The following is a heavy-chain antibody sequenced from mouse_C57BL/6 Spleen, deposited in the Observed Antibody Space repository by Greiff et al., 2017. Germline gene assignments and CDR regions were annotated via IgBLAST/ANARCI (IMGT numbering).Heavy chain of an antibody. V-gene: IGHV5-17*01. CDR2: ISSGSSTI. J-gene: IGHJ2*01. D-gene: IGHD2-4*01. CDR3: ARSPYDYDGDFDY. Sequence: DVQLVESGGGLVKPGGSLKLSCAASGFTFSDYGMHWVRQAPEKGLEWVAYISSGSSTIYYADTVKGRFTISRDNAKNTLFLQMTSLRSEDTAMYYCARSPYDYDGDFDYWGQGTTLTVSS. CDR1: GFTFSDYG.